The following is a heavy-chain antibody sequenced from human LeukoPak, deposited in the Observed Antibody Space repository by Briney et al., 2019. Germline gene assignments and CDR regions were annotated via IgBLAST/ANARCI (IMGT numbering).Heavy chain of an antibody. J-gene: IGHJ3*02. D-gene: IGHD1-14*01. CDR2: MNPKSGNT. CDR1: GYTFTSLD. V-gene: IGHV1-8*03. CDR3: ARVHPGYKSAFLRAFDM. Sequence: ASVKVSCKASGYTFTSLDISWVRQANGQGLEWLGWMNPKSGNTGYAQKFRGRVTITRDTSESIAYVELSGLRSDDTAVYYCARVHPGYKSAFLRAFDMWGQGTMVIVSS.